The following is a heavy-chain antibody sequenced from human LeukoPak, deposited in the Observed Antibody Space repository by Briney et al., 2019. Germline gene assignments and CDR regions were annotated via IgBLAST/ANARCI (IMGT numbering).Heavy chain of an antibody. Sequence: ETLSLTCAVYGGSFSGYYWSWIRQPPGKGLEWIGEINHSGSTNYNPSLKSRVTISVDTSKNQFSLKLSSVTAADTAVYYCARASNNWNYFDYWGQGTLVTVSS. CDR1: GGSFSGYY. CDR2: INHSGST. CDR3: ARASNNWNYFDY. J-gene: IGHJ4*02. D-gene: IGHD1-20*01. V-gene: IGHV4-34*01.